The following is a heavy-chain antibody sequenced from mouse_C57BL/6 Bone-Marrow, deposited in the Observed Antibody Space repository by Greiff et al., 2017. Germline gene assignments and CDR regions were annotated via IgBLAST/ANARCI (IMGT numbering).Heavy chain of an antibody. CDR3: TRVDLLWVATWFAY. CDR1: GFTFSSYA. J-gene: IGHJ3*01. D-gene: IGHD2-1*01. Sequence: EVKVVESGEGLVKPGGSLKLSCAASGFTFSSYAMSWVRQTPEKRLEWVAYISSGGDYIYYADTVKGRFTISRDNARNTLYLQMSSLKSEDTAMYYCTRVDLLWVATWFAYWGQGTLVTVSA. CDR2: ISSGGDYI. V-gene: IGHV5-9-1*02.